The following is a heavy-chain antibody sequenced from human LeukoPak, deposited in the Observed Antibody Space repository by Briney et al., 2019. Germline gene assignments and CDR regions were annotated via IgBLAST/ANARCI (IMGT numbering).Heavy chain of an antibody. Sequence: SETLSLTCAVYGGSFSGYYWSWIRQPPGKGLEWIGEINHSGSTKYNPSLKSRVTISVDTSKNQFSLKRSSVTAADTAVYYCARDSSSSGLYYYYYYMDVWGKGTTVTVSS. D-gene: IGHD6-6*01. CDR3: ARDSSSSGLYYYYYYMDV. CDR2: INHSGST. V-gene: IGHV4-34*01. J-gene: IGHJ6*03. CDR1: GGSFSGYY.